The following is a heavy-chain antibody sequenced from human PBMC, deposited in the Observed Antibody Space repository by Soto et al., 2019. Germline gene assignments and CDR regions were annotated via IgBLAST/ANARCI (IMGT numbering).Heavy chain of an antibody. D-gene: IGHD2-21*02. V-gene: IGHV1-69*13. J-gene: IGHJ3*02. CDR2: IIPIFGTA. CDR3: ARDLKLCGGDCYHSSAFDI. CDR1: GGTFSSYA. Sequence: ASVKVSCKASGGTFSSYAISWVRQAPGQGLEWMGGIIPIFGTANYAQKFQGRVTITADESTSTAYMELSSLRSEDTAVYYCARDLKLCGGDCYHSSAFDIWGQGTMVTVSS.